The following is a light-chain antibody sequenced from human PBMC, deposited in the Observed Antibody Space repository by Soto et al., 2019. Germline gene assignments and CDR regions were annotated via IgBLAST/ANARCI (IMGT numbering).Light chain of an antibody. CDR2: DAS. Sequence: ETVLTQSPATLSLSPGERATLSCRASQSVSSYLAWFQQKPGQAPRLLIYDASIRATGIPARFSGSGSETDFTLTISSLEPEDFAVYYCQQRASWVTFGQGTRLEIK. CDR1: QSVSSY. V-gene: IGKV3-11*01. CDR3: QQRASWVT. J-gene: IGKJ5*01.